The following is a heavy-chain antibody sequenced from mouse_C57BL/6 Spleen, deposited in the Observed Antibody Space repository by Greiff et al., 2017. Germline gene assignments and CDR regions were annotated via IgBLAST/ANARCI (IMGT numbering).Heavy chain of an antibody. V-gene: IGHV5-4*01. D-gene: IGHD2-5*01. J-gene: IGHJ4*01. CDR1: GFTFSSYA. CDR2: ISDGGSYT. Sequence: EVKLVESGGGLVKPGGSLKLSCAASGFTFSSYAMSWVRQTPEKRLEWVATISDGGSYTYYPDNVKGRFTISRDNAKNNLYLQMSHLKSEDTAMYYCARDYSNYKGTYYAMDYWGQGTSVTVSS. CDR3: ARDYSNYKGTYYAMDY.